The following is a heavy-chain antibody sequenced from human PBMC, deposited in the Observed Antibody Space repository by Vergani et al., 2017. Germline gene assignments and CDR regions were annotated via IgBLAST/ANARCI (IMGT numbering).Heavy chain of an antibody. CDR3: AKDLGTSSGGGWFDP. D-gene: IGHD6-6*01. J-gene: IGHJ5*02. CDR2: ISWISNSI. Sequence: EVQLEESGGGLVLPGRSLRLPCVASGFTSAGYAMHWVRQAPGTGLEWVSGISWISNSIGYADSVKGRFTISRDNAKNSLYLQMNSLRAEDTALYYCAKDLGTSSGGGWFDPWGQGTLVTVSS. V-gene: IGHV3-9*02. CDR1: GFTSAGYA.